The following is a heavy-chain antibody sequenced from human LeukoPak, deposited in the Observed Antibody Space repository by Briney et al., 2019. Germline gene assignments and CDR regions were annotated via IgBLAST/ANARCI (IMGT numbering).Heavy chain of an antibody. CDR2: ISYDGSNK. J-gene: IGHJ4*02. Sequence: GGSLRLSCAASGFTFSSYGMHWVRQAPGKGLEWVAVISYDGSNKYYADSVKGRFTISRDNSKNTLYLQMNSLRAEDTAVYYCAKDTGYHSGSYYGDPSPIDYWGQGTLVTVSS. D-gene: IGHD1-26*01. V-gene: IGHV3-30*18. CDR3: AKDTGYHSGSYYGDPSPIDY. CDR1: GFTFSSYG.